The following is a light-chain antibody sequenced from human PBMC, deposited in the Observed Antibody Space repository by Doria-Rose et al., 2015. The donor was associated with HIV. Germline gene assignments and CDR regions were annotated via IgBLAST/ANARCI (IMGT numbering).Light chain of an antibody. CDR1: QRAKSSY. V-gene: IGKV3-20*01. CDR3: QQYGTSRGT. Sequence: TQSPGTLSLSPGERATLSCMASQRAKSSYLARYQQKPGQAPRLLIYDASTIATGIPDRFSGSGSGTYFTLTISRLEPEDVAVYYCQQYGTSRGTFGQGTRLEIK. J-gene: IGKJ5*01. CDR2: DAS.